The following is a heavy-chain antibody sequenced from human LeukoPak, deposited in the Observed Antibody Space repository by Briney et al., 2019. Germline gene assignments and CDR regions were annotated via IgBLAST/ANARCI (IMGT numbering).Heavy chain of an antibody. CDR2: IFTSGRT. D-gene: IGHD3-3*01. J-gene: IGHJ5*02. Sequence: PSQTLSPTCSVSGGSISGGSDYWSWIRQPAGKGLEWIGRIFTSGRTTYSPSLKSRVTISIDTSKNHFSLRLHSVTAADTAVYYCARESGYFSGGWFDPWGQGTLVTVSS. V-gene: IGHV4-61*02. CDR1: GGSISGGSDY. CDR3: ARESGYFSGGWFDP.